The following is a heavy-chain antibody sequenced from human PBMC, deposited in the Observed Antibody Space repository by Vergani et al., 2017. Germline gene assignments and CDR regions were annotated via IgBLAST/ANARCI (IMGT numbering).Heavy chain of an antibody. V-gene: IGHV3-48*02. CDR2: ISSSSSTI. J-gene: IGHJ4*02. Sequence: EVQLVESGGGLVQPGGSLRLSCAASGFTFSSYSMNWVRQAPGKGLEWVSYISSSSSTIYYADSGKGRFNISRDNAKNSLYLQMNSLRDEDTAVYYCASAYPHKWELQYYWGQGTLVTVSS. D-gene: IGHD1-26*01. CDR3: ASAYPHKWELQYY. CDR1: GFTFSSYS.